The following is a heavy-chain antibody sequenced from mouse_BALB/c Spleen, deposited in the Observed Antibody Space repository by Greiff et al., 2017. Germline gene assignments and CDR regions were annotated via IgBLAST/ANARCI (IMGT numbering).Heavy chain of an antibody. J-gene: IGHJ2*01. CDR1: GFSLTSYG. D-gene: IGHD4-1*02. V-gene: IGHV2-6-4*01. CDR3: ARGQLGGRSLDY. Sequence: VKLVESGPGLVAPSQSLSITCTVSGFSLTSYGVHWVRQPPGKGLEWLGMIWGGGSTDYNSALKSRLSISKDNSKSQVFLKMNSLQTDDTAMYYCARGQLGGRSLDYWGQGTTLTVAS. CDR2: IWGGGST.